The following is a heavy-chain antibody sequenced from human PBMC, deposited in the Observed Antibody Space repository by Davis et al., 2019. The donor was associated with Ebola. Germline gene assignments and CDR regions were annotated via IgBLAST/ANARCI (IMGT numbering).Heavy chain of an antibody. D-gene: IGHD1-26*01. CDR3: ARVGVSISGSYYKYDAFDI. Sequence: GESLKISCAASGFTFSSYGMHWVRQAPGKGLEWVAVIWYDGSNKYYADSVKGRFTISRDNSKNTLYLQMNSLRAEDTAVYYCARVGVSISGSYYKYDAFDIWGQGTMVTVSS. CDR2: IWYDGSNK. CDR1: GFTFSSYG. V-gene: IGHV3-33*01. J-gene: IGHJ3*02.